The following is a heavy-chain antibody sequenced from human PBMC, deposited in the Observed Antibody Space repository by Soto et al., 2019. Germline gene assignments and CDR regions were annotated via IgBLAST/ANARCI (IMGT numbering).Heavy chain of an antibody. V-gene: IGHV1-18*04. CDR2: ISAYKGNT. J-gene: IGHJ6*02. Sequence: GASVKVSCKASGYTFTSFGISWVRQAPGQGLEWMGWISAYKGNTNYAQKLQGRATMTTDRSTSTAYMELRSLTSDDTAVYYCARDCSGDCNSTHHYGGMDVWGQGTTVTVS. CDR1: GYTFTSFG. D-gene: IGHD2-21*02. CDR3: ARDCSGDCNSTHHYGGMDV.